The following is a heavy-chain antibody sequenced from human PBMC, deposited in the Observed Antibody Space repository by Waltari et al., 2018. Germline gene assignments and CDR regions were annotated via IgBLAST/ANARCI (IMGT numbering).Heavy chain of an antibody. CDR3: ASTPLWSGGTYFDY. J-gene: IGHJ4*02. CDR2: IIPIFGTA. V-gene: IGHV1-69*13. Sequence: QVQLVQSGAEVQKPGSSVQVSCKASGGPFSSYAISWVRQAPGQGLVWMGGIIPIFGTANYAQKFQGRVTMTADESTSTAYMELSSLRSEDTAVYYCASTPLWSGGTYFDYWGQGTLVTVSS. D-gene: IGHD3-3*01. CDR1: GGPFSSYA.